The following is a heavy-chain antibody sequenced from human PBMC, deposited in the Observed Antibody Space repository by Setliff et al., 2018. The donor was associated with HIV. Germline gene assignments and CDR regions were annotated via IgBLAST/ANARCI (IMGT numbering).Heavy chain of an antibody. J-gene: IGHJ3*02. CDR1: GGSFSGYY. CDR3: ARGRIEVLADSPHDVFDI. V-gene: IGHV4-59*10. Sequence: VTLSLTCAVYGGSFSGYYWSWIRQPAGRGLEWIGRVHNSAGSNYNPSLKSRVTMSVDTAKNQLSLKLTAVSAADTAVYYCARGRIEVLADSPHDVFDIWGRGIMVTVSS. D-gene: IGHD3-22*01. CDR2: VHNSAGS.